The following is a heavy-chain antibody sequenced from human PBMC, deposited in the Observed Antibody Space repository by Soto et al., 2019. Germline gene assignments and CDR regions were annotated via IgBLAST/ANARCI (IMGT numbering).Heavy chain of an antibody. CDR1: GGSISSGGYY. Sequence: TLSLTCTVSGGSISSGGYYWSWIRQHPGKGLEWIGYIYYSGSTYYNPSLKSRVTISVDTSKNQFSLKLSSVTAADTAVYYCARDDYSSSSRGGMDVWGQGTTVTVSS. D-gene: IGHD6-13*01. J-gene: IGHJ6*02. V-gene: IGHV4-31*03. CDR3: ARDDYSSSSRGGMDV. CDR2: IYYSGST.